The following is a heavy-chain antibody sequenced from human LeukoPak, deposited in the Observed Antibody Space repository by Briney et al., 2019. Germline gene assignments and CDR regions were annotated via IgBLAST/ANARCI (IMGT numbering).Heavy chain of an antibody. CDR3: AREENYDILTGYYVRWFDP. CDR2: IYYSGST. D-gene: IGHD3-9*01. V-gene: IGHV4-59*01. J-gene: IGHJ5*02. Sequence: SETLSLTCTVSGGSISSYYWSWIRQPPGKGLEWIGYIYYSGSTNYNPSLKSRVTISVDTSKNQFSLKLSSVTAADTAVYYCAREENYDILTGYYVRWFDPWGQGTLVTVSS. CDR1: GGSISSYY.